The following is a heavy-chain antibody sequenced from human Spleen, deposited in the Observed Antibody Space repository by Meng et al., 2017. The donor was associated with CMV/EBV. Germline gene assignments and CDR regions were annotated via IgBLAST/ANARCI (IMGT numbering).Heavy chain of an antibody. Sequence: GESLKISCAASGFTFSSYWVHWVRQAPGKGLVWVSRINSDGISTGYADSVKGRFTISRDNAKSTVYLQMNSLKTDDTAVYYCTTERYDFWNFYYGMDVWGLGTTVTVSS. D-gene: IGHD3-3*01. CDR3: TTERYDFWNFYYGMDV. J-gene: IGHJ6*02. CDR1: GFTFSSYW. CDR2: INSDGIST. V-gene: IGHV3-74*01.